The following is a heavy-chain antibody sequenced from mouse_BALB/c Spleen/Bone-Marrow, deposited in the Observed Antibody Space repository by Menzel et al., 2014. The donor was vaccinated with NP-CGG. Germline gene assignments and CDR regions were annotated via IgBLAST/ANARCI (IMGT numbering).Heavy chain of an antibody. CDR1: GYTFTSYY. CDR3: ARGGWLRDAMDY. Sequence: QVQLQQSGPELVKPGASVRISCKASGYTFTSYYIHWVKQRPGQGLEWIGWIYPGNVNTKYNEKFKGKATLTADKSSSTAYMQLSSLTSEDSAVYFCARGGWLRDAMDYWCQGTSGTVSS. J-gene: IGHJ4*01. CDR2: IYPGNVNT. D-gene: IGHD2-2*01. V-gene: IGHV1S56*01.